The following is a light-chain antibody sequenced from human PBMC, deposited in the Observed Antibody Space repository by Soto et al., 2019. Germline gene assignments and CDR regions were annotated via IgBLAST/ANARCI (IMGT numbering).Light chain of an antibody. Sequence: SYELTQPPSVSVSPGQTARITCSGDALPKQYAYWYQQKPGQAPVLVIYKDSERPSGIPERFSGSSSGTTVTLTISGVQAEDEADYYCQSADSSGFWVFGGGTEVTVL. J-gene: IGLJ3*02. CDR2: KDS. V-gene: IGLV3-25*03. CDR1: ALPKQY. CDR3: QSADSSGFWV.